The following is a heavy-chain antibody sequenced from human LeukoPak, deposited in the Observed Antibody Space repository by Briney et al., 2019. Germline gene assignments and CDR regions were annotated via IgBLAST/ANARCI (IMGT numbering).Heavy chain of an antibody. J-gene: IGHJ4*01. V-gene: IGHV3-23*01. CDR3: AKQGFESSPRGHLY. CDR1: AIAFIPYV. CDR2: ISGGANTC. D-gene: IGHD3-16*01. Sequence: VGSLRLFRATAAIAFIPYVMTFVPQAPREGVDWGSSISGGANTCYYAESVKGPVTISRDNSKNTLYLQMNSLRADDTTVYYCAKQGFESSPRGHLYWRDRTL.